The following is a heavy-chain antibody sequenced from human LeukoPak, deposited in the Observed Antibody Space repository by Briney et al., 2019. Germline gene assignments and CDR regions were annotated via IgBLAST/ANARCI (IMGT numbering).Heavy chain of an antibody. CDR3: ARGSYGSGSYYFDY. CDR1: GGSISSYY. V-gene: IGHV4-59*01. CDR2: IYYSGST. J-gene: IGHJ4*02. D-gene: IGHD3-10*01. Sequence: PSETLSLTCTVSGGSISSYYWSWIRQPPGKGLEWIRYIYYSGSTNYNPSLKSRVTISVDRSKNQFSLKLSSVTAADTAVYYCARGSYGSGSYYFDYWGQGTLVTVSS.